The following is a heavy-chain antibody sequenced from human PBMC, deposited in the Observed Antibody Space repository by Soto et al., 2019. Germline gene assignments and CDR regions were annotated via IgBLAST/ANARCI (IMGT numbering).Heavy chain of an antibody. CDR3: AARSGGYYYYGMDV. V-gene: IGHV1-69*02. D-gene: IGHD3-10*01. CDR1: GGTFSSYT. CDR2: IIPILGIA. J-gene: IGHJ6*02. Sequence: QVQLVQSGAEVKKPGSSVKVSCKASGGTFSSYTISWVRQAPGQGLEWMGRIIPILGIANYAQKFQGRVTITADKSTSTADVELSRLRSEDTAVYDCAARSGGYYYYGMDVWGQGPTVTVSS.